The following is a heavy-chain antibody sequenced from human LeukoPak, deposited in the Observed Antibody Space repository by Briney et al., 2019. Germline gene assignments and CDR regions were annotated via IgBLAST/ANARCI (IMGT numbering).Heavy chain of an antibody. CDR1: GGSISSYY. CDR3: ATTMVRGPLGFAMDV. J-gene: IGHJ6*02. V-gene: IGHV4-59*08. D-gene: IGHD3-10*01. Sequence: PSETLSLTCTVSGGSISSYYWSWIRQPPGKGLEWIGYIYYSGSTNYNPSLKSRVTISVDTSKNQLSLKLSSVTAADTAVYYCATTMVRGPLGFAMDVWGQGTTVTVSS. CDR2: IYYSGST.